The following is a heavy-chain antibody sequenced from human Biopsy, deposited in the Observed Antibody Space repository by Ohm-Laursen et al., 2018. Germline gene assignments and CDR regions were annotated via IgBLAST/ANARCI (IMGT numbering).Heavy chain of an antibody. V-gene: IGHV3-74*01. Sequence: GSLRLSCAASGFTFSSSWMHWVRQAPGKGLEWVSRFNSDGTDTTYADSVKGRFTISRDNAKNTLCLQMNSLRVEDTAVYYCAKAGRGYIDYWGQGTLVIVSS. CDR3: AKAGRGYIDY. D-gene: IGHD5-18*01. CDR2: FNSDGTDT. J-gene: IGHJ4*02. CDR1: GFTFSSSW.